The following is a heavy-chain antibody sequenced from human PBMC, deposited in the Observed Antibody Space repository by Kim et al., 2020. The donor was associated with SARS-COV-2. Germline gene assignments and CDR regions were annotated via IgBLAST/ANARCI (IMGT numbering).Heavy chain of an antibody. CDR1: GFTFSSYW. Sequence: GGSLRLSCAASGFTFSSYWMHWVRQAPGKGLVWVSRINSDGSSTSYADSVKGRFTISRDNAKNTLYLQMNSLRAEDTAVYYCARVEYYYDSRWDPDFSFDPWGQGTLVTVSS. CDR3: ARVEYYYDSRWDPDFSFDP. V-gene: IGHV3-74*01. CDR2: INSDGSST. D-gene: IGHD3-22*01. J-gene: IGHJ5*02.